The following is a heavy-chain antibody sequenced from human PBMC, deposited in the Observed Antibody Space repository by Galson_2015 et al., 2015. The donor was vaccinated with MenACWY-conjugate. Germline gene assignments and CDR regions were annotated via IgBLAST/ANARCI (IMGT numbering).Heavy chain of an antibody. CDR2: IQSKNYGANT. Sequence: SLRLSCATSGFAFGDHPMGWFRQAPGKGLEWVGYIQSKNYGANTQYAASVKDRFTISRDDSRIIAYLQMNSLKTEDTALYYCTRADHRYCSRTNCPFHHSGQGTLVTVSS. CDR3: TRADHRYCSRTNCPFHH. CDR1: GFAFGDHP. J-gene: IGHJ4*02. D-gene: IGHD2-2*01. V-gene: IGHV3-49*03.